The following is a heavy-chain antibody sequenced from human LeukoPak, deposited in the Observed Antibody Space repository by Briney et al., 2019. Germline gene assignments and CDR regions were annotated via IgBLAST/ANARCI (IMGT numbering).Heavy chain of an antibody. CDR1: GFTFSDYY. CDR3: ARVPAYGDYFDY. D-gene: IGHD4-17*01. Sequence: GGSLRLSCAASGFTFSDYYMSWIRQAPGKGLEWVSYISSSSSYTNYADSVKGRFTISRDNAKNSLYLQMNSLGAEDTAVYYCARVPAYGDYFDYWGQGTMVTVSS. J-gene: IGHJ4*02. CDR2: ISSSSSYT. V-gene: IGHV3-11*05.